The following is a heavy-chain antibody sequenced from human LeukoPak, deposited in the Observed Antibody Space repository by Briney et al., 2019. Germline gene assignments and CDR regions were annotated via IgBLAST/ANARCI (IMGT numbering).Heavy chain of an antibody. V-gene: IGHV3-23*01. J-gene: IGHJ3*01. CDR3: AKDLALAGTGGGFDA. CDR1: GLTFTTYA. D-gene: IGHD6-19*01. Sequence: GGSLRLSCAASGLTFTTYAINWVRQAPGKGLEWVSGISGDGDKAYYADSVNGRFTISRDNSRNTVSLHMSSLRAEDTALYYCAKDLALAGTGGGFDAWGQGTRVAVSS. CDR2: ISGDGDKA.